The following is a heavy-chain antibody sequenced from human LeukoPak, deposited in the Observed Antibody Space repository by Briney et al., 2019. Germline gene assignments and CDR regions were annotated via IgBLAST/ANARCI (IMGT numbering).Heavy chain of an antibody. J-gene: IGHJ4*02. CDR1: GFIFDDYT. CDR2: ISWDGGST. Sequence: GGSLRLSCAASGFIFDDYTMHWVRQAPGKGLEWVSLISWDGGSTYYADSVKGRFTISRDNSKNSLYLQMNSLRAEDTALYYCAKSPVAGVNYFDYWGQGTLVTVSS. V-gene: IGHV3-43D*03. D-gene: IGHD6-19*01. CDR3: AKSPVAGVNYFDY.